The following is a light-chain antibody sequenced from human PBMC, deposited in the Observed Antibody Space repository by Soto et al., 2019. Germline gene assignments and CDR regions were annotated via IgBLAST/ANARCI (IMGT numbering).Light chain of an antibody. J-gene: IGKJ2*01. Sequence: DIQMTQSPSTLSASVGDRVTITCRASQRISTWLAWYQQKPGTAPKLLIYKASTLESGVPSRLSGSRSGTDFTLTVSSLQPDDYATYYCQQYNDSFPYTFGQGTKRQS. CDR2: KAS. CDR3: QQYNDSFPYT. CDR1: QRISTW. V-gene: IGKV1-5*03.